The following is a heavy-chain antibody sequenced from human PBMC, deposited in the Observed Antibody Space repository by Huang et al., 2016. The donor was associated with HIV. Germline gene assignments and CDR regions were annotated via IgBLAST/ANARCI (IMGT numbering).Heavy chain of an antibody. J-gene: IGHJ4*02. CDR1: GGSFSGYY. V-gene: IGHV4-34*01. CDR3: ARAPHYGSGSYYY. CDR2: ITHSGST. Sequence: QVQLHQWGAGLLKPSETLSLTCAVYGGSFSGYYWSWIRQPPGKGLAWIGEITHSGSTNYNPSLKSRVTISEETSKNQFSLKLGSVTAADTAVYYCARAPHYGSGSYYYWGQGTLVTVSS. D-gene: IGHD3-10*01.